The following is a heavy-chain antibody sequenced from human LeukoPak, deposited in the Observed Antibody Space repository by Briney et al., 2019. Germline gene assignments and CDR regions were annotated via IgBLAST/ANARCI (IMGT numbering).Heavy chain of an antibody. D-gene: IGHD2-2*01. CDR2: INHSGST. Sequence: SEILSLTCAVYGGSFSGYYWSWIRQPPGKGLEWIGEINHSGSTNYNPSLKSRVTISVDTSKNQFSLKLSSVTAADTAVYYCARAVVPAAIRSIDYYYYYMDVWGKGTTVTVSS. CDR3: ARAVVPAAIRSIDYYYYYMDV. V-gene: IGHV4-34*01. CDR1: GGSFSGYY. J-gene: IGHJ6*03.